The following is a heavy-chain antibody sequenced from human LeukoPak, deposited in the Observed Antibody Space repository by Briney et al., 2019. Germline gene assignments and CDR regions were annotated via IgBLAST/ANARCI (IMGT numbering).Heavy chain of an antibody. J-gene: IGHJ5*02. V-gene: IGHV4-4*07. CDR1: GGSISSYY. Sequence: SSETLSLTCTVSGGSISSYYWSWIRQPAGKGLEWIGRIYTSGSITYNPSLKSRVSMSVDTSKNQFSLNLIPVTAADTAVYYCARDSGTTGEVKFDPWGLGTLVTVSS. CDR3: ARDSGTTGEVKFDP. CDR2: IYTSGSI. D-gene: IGHD3-10*01.